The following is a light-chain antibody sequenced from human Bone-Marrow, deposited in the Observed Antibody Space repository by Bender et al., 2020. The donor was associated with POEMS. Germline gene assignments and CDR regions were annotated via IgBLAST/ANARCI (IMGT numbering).Light chain of an antibody. J-gene: IGLJ3*02. Sequence: QSALTQPPSVSGSPGQSVTLSCTGTSSDVGAYTYVSWYQLHPAKAPKLIIYDVSLRPSGVSNRFSGSKSGNTASLTISGLQAEDEADFYCCSYADNSVWVFGGGTKLTVL. V-gene: IGLV2-14*03. CDR3: CSYADNSVWV. CDR1: SSDVGAYTY. CDR2: DVS.